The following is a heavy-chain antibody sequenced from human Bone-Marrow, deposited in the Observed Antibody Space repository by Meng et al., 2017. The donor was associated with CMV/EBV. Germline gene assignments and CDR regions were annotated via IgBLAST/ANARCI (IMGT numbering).Heavy chain of an antibody. D-gene: IGHD1-26*01. Sequence: SVKVSCKASGGTFSSYAISWVRQAPGQGLEWMGGIIPIFGTANYAQKFQGRVTITTDESTSTAYMELSSLRSEDTAVYYCARVSGSYLPVASWGQGTLVPVSS. CDR2: IIPIFGTA. CDR3: ARVSGSYLPVAS. V-gene: IGHV1-69*05. CDR1: GGTFSSYA. J-gene: IGHJ4*02.